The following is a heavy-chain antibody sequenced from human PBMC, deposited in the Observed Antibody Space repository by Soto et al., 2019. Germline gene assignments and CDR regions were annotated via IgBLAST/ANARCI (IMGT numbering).Heavy chain of an antibody. V-gene: IGHV1-18*01. CDR1: GYTFTSYG. CDR3: ARVLPPQDY. Sequence: QVQLVQSGAEVKKPGASVKVSCKASGYTFTSYGISWVRQAPGQGLEWMGWIRPYNGNTNYAQKLQGRVTMTTVTSTSTAYMELRSPRSDATAVYYCARVLPPQDYWGQGTLVTVSS. J-gene: IGHJ4*02. CDR2: IRPYNGNT.